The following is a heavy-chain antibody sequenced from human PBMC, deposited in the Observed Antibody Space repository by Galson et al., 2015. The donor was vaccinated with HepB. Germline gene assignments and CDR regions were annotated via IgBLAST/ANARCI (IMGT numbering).Heavy chain of an antibody. D-gene: IGHD3-3*01. CDR1: GYTFSDYH. Sequence: SVKVSCKASGYTFSDYHMHWVRQAPGQGLEWMGRIIPLLGIANYAQNFQGRVTITADRSTSTAFMELRSLKPEDTAIYYCARGGPDTIFGGSWFDPWGQGTLVTVSS. V-gene: IGHV1-69*04. CDR2: IIPLLGIA. J-gene: IGHJ5*02. CDR3: ARGGPDTIFGGSWFDP.